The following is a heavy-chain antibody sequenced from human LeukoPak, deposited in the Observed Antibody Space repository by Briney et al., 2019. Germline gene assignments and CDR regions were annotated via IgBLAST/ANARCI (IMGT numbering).Heavy chain of an antibody. CDR2: ISVSGDTT. V-gene: IGHV3-23*01. CDR3: TKALSSGYYWRCDY. J-gene: IGHJ4*02. CDR1: GFTFSSYA. D-gene: IGHD3-22*01. Sequence: GGSLRLSCAASGFTFSSYAMSWVRQAPGKGLEWVSGISVSGDTTYYADSVKGRFTISRDNSKNALYLQVHSPRVEDTAVYYCTKALSSGYYWRCDYWGQGTLVTVSS.